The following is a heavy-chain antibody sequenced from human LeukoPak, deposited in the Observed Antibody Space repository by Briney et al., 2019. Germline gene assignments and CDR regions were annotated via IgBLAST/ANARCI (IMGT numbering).Heavy chain of an antibody. J-gene: IGHJ5*02. D-gene: IGHD3-10*01. CDR3: ARIRTKYYYGSGSPNWFDP. CDR2: IYYSGST. Sequence: PSETLSLTCTVSGGSISSYYWSWIRQPPGKGLEWIGYIYYSGSTNYNPSLKSRVTISVDTSKNQFSLKLSSVTAADTAVYYCARIRTKYYYGSGSPNWFDPWGQGTLVTVSS. V-gene: IGHV4-59*08. CDR1: GGSISSYY.